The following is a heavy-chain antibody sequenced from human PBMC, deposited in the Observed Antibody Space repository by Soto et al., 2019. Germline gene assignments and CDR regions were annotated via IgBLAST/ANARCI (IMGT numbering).Heavy chain of an antibody. CDR1: GFTFSSYS. D-gene: IGHD3-3*01. CDR3: ARGEEWLLSPSPDY. J-gene: IGHJ4*02. Sequence: PGGSLRLSCAASGFTFSSYSMNWVRQAPGKGLEWVSYISSSSSTIYYADSVKGRFTISRDNAKNSLYLQMNSLRAEDTAVYYCARGEEWLLSPSPDYWGQGTLVTVSS. CDR2: ISSSSSTI. V-gene: IGHV3-48*01.